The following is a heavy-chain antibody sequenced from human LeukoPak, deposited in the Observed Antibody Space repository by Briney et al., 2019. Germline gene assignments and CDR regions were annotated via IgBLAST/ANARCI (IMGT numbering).Heavy chain of an antibody. CDR1: GGSISSNSYY. Sequence: SETLSLTCIVSGGSISSNSYYWGWIRQPPGKGLEWIGSIYYSGSTYYNPSLKSRVTISVDTSKNQFSLKLRSVTAADTAVYYCASNNHRDGYSYGDYYFDYWGQGTLVTVSS. V-gene: IGHV4-39*07. J-gene: IGHJ4*02. CDR3: ASNNHRDGYSYGDYYFDY. D-gene: IGHD5-18*01. CDR2: IYYSGST.